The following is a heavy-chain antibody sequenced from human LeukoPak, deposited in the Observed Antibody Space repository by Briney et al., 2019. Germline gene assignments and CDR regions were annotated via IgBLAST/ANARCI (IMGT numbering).Heavy chain of an antibody. Sequence: GGSLRLSCAASGFTFSNYWMTWVRQAPGKGLEWVANIDQEGSEMYSVDSVKGRFSISRDNAKKALYLQMNSLRAEDTAVYYCARAYYYGSGDYYSCAYFDFWGLGTLVTVSS. CDR2: IDQEGSEM. CDR1: GFTFSNYW. V-gene: IGHV3-7*04. CDR3: ARAYYYGSGDYYSCAYFDF. J-gene: IGHJ4*02. D-gene: IGHD3-10*01.